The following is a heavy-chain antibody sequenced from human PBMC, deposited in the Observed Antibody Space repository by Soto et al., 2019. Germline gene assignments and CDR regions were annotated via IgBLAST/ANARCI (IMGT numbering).Heavy chain of an antibody. Sequence: PGGSLRLSCAASGFTFNNYAMSWVRQAPGKGLQWVSAISGSGDTTYYADSVKGRFTISRDNSKKTLYLQMNGLRAEDTAVYYCAKDQTAMTTFDFWGQAALVTVSS. CDR3: AKDQTAMTTFDF. J-gene: IGHJ4*02. V-gene: IGHV3-23*01. CDR1: GFTFNNYA. CDR2: ISGSGDTT. D-gene: IGHD4-17*01.